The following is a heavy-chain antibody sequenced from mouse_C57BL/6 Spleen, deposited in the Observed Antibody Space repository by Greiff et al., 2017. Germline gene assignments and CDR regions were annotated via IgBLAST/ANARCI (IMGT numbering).Heavy chain of an antibody. V-gene: IGHV1-82*01. D-gene: IGHD2-1*01. Sequence: VQGVESGPELVKPGASVKISCKASGYAFSSSWMNWVKQRPGKGLEWIGRIYPGDGDTNYNGKFKGKATLTADKSSSTAYMQLSSLTSEDSAVYFCARYGNYWYFDVWGTGTTVTVSS. J-gene: IGHJ1*03. CDR2: IYPGDGDT. CDR3: ARYGNYWYFDV. CDR1: GYAFSSSW.